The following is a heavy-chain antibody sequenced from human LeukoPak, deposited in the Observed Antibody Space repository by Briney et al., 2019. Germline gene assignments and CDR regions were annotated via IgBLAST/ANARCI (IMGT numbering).Heavy chain of an antibody. CDR2: ISAYNGST. J-gene: IGHJ6*02. CDR3: ARSIVVVPGANRMDV. Sequence: GASVKVSCKASGYSFTNYGVNWARQAPGQGLEWMGWISAYNGSTNYAQKYQGRVTMTTDTSTSTGYMELRSLRSDDTAVYYFARSIVVVPGANRMDVWGQGTTVTVSS. D-gene: IGHD2-2*01. V-gene: IGHV1-18*04. CDR1: GYSFTNYG.